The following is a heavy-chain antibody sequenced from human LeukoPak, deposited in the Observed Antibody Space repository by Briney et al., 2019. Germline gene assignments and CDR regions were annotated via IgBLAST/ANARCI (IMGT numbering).Heavy chain of an antibody. CDR3: ARTRAPRGYSYGYNY. D-gene: IGHD5-18*01. Sequence: GASVKVSCKASGYTFTGYYMHWVRQAPGQGLEWMGWINPNSGGTNYAQKFQGRVTMTRDTSISTAYMELSRLRSDDTAVYYCARTRAPRGYSYGYNYWGQGTLVTVSS. V-gene: IGHV1-2*02. CDR1: GYTFTGYY. J-gene: IGHJ4*02. CDR2: INPNSGGT.